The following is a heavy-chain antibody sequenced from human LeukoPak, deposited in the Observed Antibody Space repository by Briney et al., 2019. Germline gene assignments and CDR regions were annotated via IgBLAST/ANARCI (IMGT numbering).Heavy chain of an antibody. V-gene: IGHV3-30*03. D-gene: IGHD6-13*01. Sequence: GGSLRLSCAASGFTFSSYGMHWVSHDPGKGMEWVAVISYDGSNKYYADSVKGRFTISRDNSKNTLYLQMNSLRAEDTAVYYCASLVRRNYYYGMCGWGQGTTVTVSS. J-gene: IGHJ6*02. CDR1: GFTFSSYG. CDR2: ISYDGSNK. CDR3: ASLVRRNYYYGMCG.